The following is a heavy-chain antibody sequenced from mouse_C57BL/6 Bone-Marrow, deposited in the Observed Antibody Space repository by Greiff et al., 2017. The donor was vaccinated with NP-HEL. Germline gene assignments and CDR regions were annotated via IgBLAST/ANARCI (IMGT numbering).Heavy chain of an antibody. V-gene: IGHV14-4*01. CDR1: GFNIKDDY. D-gene: IGHD1-1*01. J-gene: IGHJ1*03. CDR2: IDPENGDT. Sequence: VQLQQSGAELVRPGASVKLSCTASGFNIKDDYMHWVKQRPEQGLEWIGWIDPENGDTEYASKFQGKATITADTSSNTAYLQLSSLTSEDTAVYYCTTAVVGYFDVWGTGTTVTVSS. CDR3: TTAVVGYFDV.